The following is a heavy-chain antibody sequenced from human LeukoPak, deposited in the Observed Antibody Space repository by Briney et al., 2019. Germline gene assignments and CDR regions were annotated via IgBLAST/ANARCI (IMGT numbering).Heavy chain of an antibody. CDR2: ISSSGSTI. CDR1: GFSFGDYA. Sequence: GGSLRLSCTASGFSFGDYAMSWIRQAPGKGLEWVSYISSSGSTIYYADSVKGRFTISRDNAKNSLYLQMNSLRAEDTAVYYCARDRSSYGMDVWGQGTTVTVSS. CDR3: ARDRSSYGMDV. J-gene: IGHJ6*02. V-gene: IGHV3-11*01.